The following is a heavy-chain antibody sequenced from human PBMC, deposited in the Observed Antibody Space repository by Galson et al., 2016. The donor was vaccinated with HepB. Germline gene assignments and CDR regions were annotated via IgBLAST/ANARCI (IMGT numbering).Heavy chain of an antibody. D-gene: IGHD6-13*01. Sequence: SLRLSCAASGFTCDDYAMTWVRQAPGKGLEWVSGINWNGGRTGYADSVKGRFTISRDSAKNSLYLQMNSLRAEDTALYHCARVHTAAAGFGGLDVWGQGTTVTVSS. CDR3: ARVHTAAAGFGGLDV. V-gene: IGHV3-20*01. CDR1: GFTCDDYA. CDR2: INWNGGRT. J-gene: IGHJ6*02.